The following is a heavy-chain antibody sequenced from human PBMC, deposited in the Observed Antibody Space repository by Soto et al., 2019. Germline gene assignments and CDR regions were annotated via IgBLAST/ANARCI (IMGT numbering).Heavy chain of an antibody. CDR2: ISAYNGNT. CDR3: ALGVGLWFGELEYYYYYMXV. Sequence: ASVKVSCKASGYTFPSYGISWVRQAPGQGLERMGWISAYNGNTKYAQKLQGRVTMTTDTPTSTVYMELRSLRSYDTAVYYFALGVGLWFGELEYYYYYMXVWGKGTTVTVSS. D-gene: IGHD3-10*01. CDR1: GYTFPSYG. V-gene: IGHV1-18*01. J-gene: IGHJ6*03.